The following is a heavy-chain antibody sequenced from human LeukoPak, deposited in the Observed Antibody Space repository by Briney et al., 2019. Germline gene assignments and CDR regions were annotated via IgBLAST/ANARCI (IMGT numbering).Heavy chain of an antibody. J-gene: IGHJ1*01. V-gene: IGHV4-59*01. CDR3: AGYGDNLL. D-gene: IGHD4-17*01. CDR2: IYYSGST. CDR1: GGSISSYY. Sequence: SSETLSLTCTVSGGSISSYYWSWIRQPPGKGLEWIGYIYYSGSTNYNPSLKSRVTISVDTSKNQFSLKLSSVTAADTAVYYCAGYGDNLLWGQGTLVTVSS.